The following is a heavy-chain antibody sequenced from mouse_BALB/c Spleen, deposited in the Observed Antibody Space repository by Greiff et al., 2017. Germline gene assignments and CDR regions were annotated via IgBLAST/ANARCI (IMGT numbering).Heavy chain of an antibody. CDR3: AKSSRYDDAMDY. CDR2: ISYSGST. V-gene: IGHV3-2*02. CDR1: GYSITSDYA. J-gene: IGHJ4*01. D-gene: IGHD2-14*01. Sequence: EVQLQQSGPGLVKPSQSLSLTCTVTGYSITSDYAWNWIRQFPGNKLEWMGYISYSGSTSYNPSLKSRISITRDTSKNQFFLQLNSVTTEDTATYYCAKSSRYDDAMDYWGQGTSVTVSS.